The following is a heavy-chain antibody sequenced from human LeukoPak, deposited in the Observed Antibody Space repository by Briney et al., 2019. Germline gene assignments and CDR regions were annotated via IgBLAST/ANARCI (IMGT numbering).Heavy chain of an antibody. CDR3: ARDLNYGSGTYYMDV. D-gene: IGHD3-10*01. CDR1: GFTFSSYG. Sequence: GGSLRLSCAASGFTFSSYGMHWVRQAPGKGLEWVAFIRYDGSNKYYADSVKGRFTISRDNSKNTLYLQMNSLRAEDTAVYYCARDLNYGSGTYYMDVWGKGTTVTVSS. CDR2: IRYDGSNK. V-gene: IGHV3-30*02. J-gene: IGHJ6*03.